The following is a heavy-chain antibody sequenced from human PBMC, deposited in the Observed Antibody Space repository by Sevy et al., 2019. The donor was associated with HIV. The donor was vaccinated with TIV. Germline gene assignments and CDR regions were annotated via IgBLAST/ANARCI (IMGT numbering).Heavy chain of an antibody. V-gene: IGHV4-39*01. Sequence: SETLSLTCTVSGGSISSSSYYWGWIRQPPGKGLEWIGSIYYSGSTYYNPSLKSRVTISVDTSKNQFSLELSSVTAADTAVYYCAKTTSNYDFWSGYPHYYYGMDVWGQGTTVTVSS. J-gene: IGHJ6*02. CDR2: IYYSGST. CDR3: AKTTSNYDFWSGYPHYYYGMDV. D-gene: IGHD3-3*01. CDR1: GGSISSSSYY.